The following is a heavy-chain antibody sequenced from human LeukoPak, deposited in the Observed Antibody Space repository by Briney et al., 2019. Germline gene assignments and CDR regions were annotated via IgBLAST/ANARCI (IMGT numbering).Heavy chain of an antibody. CDR2: ISSSGSTI. V-gene: IGHV3-11*01. D-gene: IGHD1-1*01. CDR3: ARSSWNDFWYFDL. CDR1: GFTFSDYY. J-gene: IGHJ2*01. Sequence: GGSLRLSCAASGFTFSDYYMSWIRQAPGKGLEWVSYISSSGSTIYYADSAKGRFTISRDNAKNSLYLQMNSLRAEDTAVYYCARSSWNDFWYFDLWGRGTLVTVSS.